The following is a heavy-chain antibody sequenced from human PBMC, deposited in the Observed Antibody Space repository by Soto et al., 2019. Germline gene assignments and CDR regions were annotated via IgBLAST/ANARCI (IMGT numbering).Heavy chain of an antibody. CDR2: ISYDGSNK. D-gene: IGHD2-21*01. J-gene: IGHJ4*02. CDR3: ARDGELHYFDY. V-gene: IGHV3-30-3*01. CDR1: GFTFSSYA. Sequence: GGSLRLSCAASGFTFSSYAMHWVRQAPGKGLEWVAVISYDGSNKYYADSVKGRFTISRDNSKNTLYLQMNSLRAEDTAVYYCARDGELHYFDYWGQGTLVTVSS.